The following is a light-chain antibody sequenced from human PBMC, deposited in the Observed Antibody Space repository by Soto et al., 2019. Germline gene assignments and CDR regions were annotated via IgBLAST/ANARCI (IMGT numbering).Light chain of an antibody. V-gene: IGKV3-15*01. CDR3: QQYDNWPSVT. CDR1: QSVGRS. CDR2: GTS. J-gene: IGKJ4*01. Sequence: IVMTQSPATLSVSPGERATLSCRASQSVGRSLAWYQQKPGQAPRLLMYGTSARATGIPATFSGSESGTEFTLTISSLQSEDFAVYYCQQYDNWPSVTFGGGTKVDIK.